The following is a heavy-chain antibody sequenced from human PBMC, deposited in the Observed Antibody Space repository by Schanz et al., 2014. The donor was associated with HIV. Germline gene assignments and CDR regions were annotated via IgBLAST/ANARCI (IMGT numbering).Heavy chain of an antibody. CDR2: MNPNSGNT. CDR1: GYTFTSYD. J-gene: IGHJ4*02. Sequence: QVQLVQSGAEVKRPGASVKVTCKASGYTFTSYDVNWVRQASGQGLEWMGWMNPNSGNTGYAQKFQGRVTMTRDTSTSTAYMELSSLRSEDTAVYYCARGRETVTTYFDFWGQGTLVTVSS. V-gene: IGHV1-8*01. CDR3: ARGRETVTTYFDF. D-gene: IGHD4-17*01.